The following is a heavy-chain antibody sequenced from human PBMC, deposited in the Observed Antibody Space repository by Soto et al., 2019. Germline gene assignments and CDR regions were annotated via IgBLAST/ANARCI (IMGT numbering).Heavy chain of an antibody. CDR3: ARRAPPDFYYMDF. CDR2: ISSNGVGT. J-gene: IGHJ6*03. Sequence: GGSLRLSCAASGFTFSSYSMNWVRQAPGKGLEYISGISSNGVGTYYANSVQGRFTISRDNSKNTVYLQMGSLRPEDMAVYYCARRAPPDFYYMDFWRKGTTVTVSS. CDR1: GFTFSSYS. V-gene: IGHV3-64*01.